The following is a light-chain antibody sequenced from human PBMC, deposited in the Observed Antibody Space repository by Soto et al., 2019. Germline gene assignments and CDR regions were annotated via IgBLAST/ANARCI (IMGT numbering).Light chain of an antibody. Sequence: DIQMTQSPSTLSASVGDRVTITCRASQSISSWLAWYQQKPGKAPNLLIYDASSLESGVPSRFSGSESGTEFTLTISSLQPDDFATYYCQQYNNYPLTFGGGTKVDI. CDR3: QQYNNYPLT. CDR2: DAS. CDR1: QSISSW. V-gene: IGKV1-5*01. J-gene: IGKJ4*01.